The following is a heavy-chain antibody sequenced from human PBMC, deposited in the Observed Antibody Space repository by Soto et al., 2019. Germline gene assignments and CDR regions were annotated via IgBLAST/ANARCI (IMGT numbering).Heavy chain of an antibody. CDR2: TNPDGSKK. V-gene: IGHV3-7*01. CDR3: ARDRAWSSFDY. D-gene: IGHD6-19*01. CDR1: GFTFSTSW. J-gene: IGHJ4*02. Sequence: EVQLVESGGDSVQPGGSLRLSCTASGFTFSTSWMNWVRQAPGKGLEWVASTNPDGSKKFNMDSVEGRFTISRDNAKNSLLLQMDSLRVEDTALYYCARDRAWSSFDYRGQGAQVTVSS.